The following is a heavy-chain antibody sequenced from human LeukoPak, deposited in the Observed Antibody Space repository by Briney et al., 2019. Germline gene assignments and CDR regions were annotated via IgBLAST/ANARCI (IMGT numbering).Heavy chain of an antibody. J-gene: IGHJ4*02. CDR3: ARGIRSLGDY. V-gene: IGHV4-59*01. Sequence: SETLSLTCTVSGGSISSYYWSWIRQPPEKGLEWIGYIYYSGSTNYNPSLKSRVTISVDTSKNQFSLKLSSVTAADTAVYYCARGIRSLGDYWGQGTLVTVSS. CDR2: IYYSGST. CDR1: GGSISSYY.